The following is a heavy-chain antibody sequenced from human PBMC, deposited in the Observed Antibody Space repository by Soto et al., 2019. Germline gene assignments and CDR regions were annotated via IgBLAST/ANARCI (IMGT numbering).Heavy chain of an antibody. CDR1: GFIFSAYT. Sequence: GGSLRLSCAASGFIFSAYTVNWVRQAPGKGLEWLSSISDDSSYIDYADSLRGRFTVSRDNARNSLYLQIDSLGVEDTAVYYCATTYYFNHWGPGTLVTVSS. CDR2: ISDDSSYI. J-gene: IGHJ1*01. D-gene: IGHD1-26*01. V-gene: IGHV3-21*06. CDR3: ATTYYFNH.